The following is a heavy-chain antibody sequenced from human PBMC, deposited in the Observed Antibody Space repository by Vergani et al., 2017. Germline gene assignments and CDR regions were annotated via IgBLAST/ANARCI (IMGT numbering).Heavy chain of an antibody. CDR3: GRVADFYDLGSRLLDL. Sequence: QVRLQESGPGLVKPSETLSLTCSVSGGSMSGYYWSWIRQPPGKELEWIGYMYHSGSTNYNPSLETRVTISGDTSKNQFYLKLNSVTAADTAVYYCGRVADFYDLGSRLLDLWGQGILVTVSS. D-gene: IGHD3-10*01. CDR2: MYHSGST. V-gene: IGHV4-59*01. CDR1: GGSMSGYY. J-gene: IGHJ5*02.